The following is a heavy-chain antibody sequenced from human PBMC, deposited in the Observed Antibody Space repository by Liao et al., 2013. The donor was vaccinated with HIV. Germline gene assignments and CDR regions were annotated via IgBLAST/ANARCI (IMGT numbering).Heavy chain of an antibody. CDR2: INESGST. CDR3: ARGEAFDI. J-gene: IGHJ3*02. Sequence: QVQLVQWGAGLLKPSETLTLSCVVSGGSFSGYYWSWIRQSPGKGLEWIGEINESGSTNYNPSLKRRVIISVQMSKNQFSLRLTSVTAADTSVYFCARGEAFDIWGQRTLVTVSS. CDR1: GGSFSGYY. V-gene: IGHV4-34*01.